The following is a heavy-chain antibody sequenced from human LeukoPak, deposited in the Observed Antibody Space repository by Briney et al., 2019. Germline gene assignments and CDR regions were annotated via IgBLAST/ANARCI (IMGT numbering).Heavy chain of an antibody. Sequence: PGGSLRLSCAASGFTFSSYAMNWVRQAPGKGLEWVSAISGSGGSTHYADSVKGRFTISRDNSRNTLYLQMNSLRAEDTAVYYCAKDLSRTRVFDYWGQGTLVTVSS. D-gene: IGHD2-2*01. J-gene: IGHJ4*02. CDR1: GFTFSSYA. CDR3: AKDLSRTRVFDY. CDR2: ISGSGGST. V-gene: IGHV3-23*01.